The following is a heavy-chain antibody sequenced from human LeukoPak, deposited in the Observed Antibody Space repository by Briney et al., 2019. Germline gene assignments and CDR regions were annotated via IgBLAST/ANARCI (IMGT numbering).Heavy chain of an antibody. D-gene: IGHD3-22*01. CDR3: ARRGSKYYYDSSASDY. J-gene: IGHJ4*02. CDR1: GFTFSSYA. Sequence: PGGSLRLSCAASGFTFSSYAMSWVRQAPGKGLEWMGIIYPGDSDTRYSPSFQGQVTISADKSISTAYLQWSSLKASDTAMYYCARRGSKYYYDSSASDYWGQGTLVTVSS. V-gene: IGHV5-51*01. CDR2: IYPGDSDT.